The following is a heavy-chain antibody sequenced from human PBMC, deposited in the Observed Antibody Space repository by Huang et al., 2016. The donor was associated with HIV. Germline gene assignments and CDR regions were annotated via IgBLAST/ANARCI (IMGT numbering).Heavy chain of an antibody. CDR1: GYTFNNYG. D-gene: IGHD2-21*02. Sequence: QVQLVQSGSELKKTEASVKVCCQAYGYTFNNYGVHWVRQATGQGLEGVDGVEHAPGRGRVWMGLVTADTGHPRYAQGLTVRFVFSLDTSVNTAYLQISSLKAADSAIYYCVRVRRVMDTYCVADCSTLEAFDIWGQGTVVTVSA. V-gene: IGHV7-4-1*02. CDR3: VRVRRVMDTYCVADCSTLEAFDI. J-gene: IGHJ3*02. CDR2: VTADTGHP.